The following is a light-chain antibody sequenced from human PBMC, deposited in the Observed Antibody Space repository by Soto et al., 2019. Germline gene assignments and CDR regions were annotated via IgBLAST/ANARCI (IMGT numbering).Light chain of an antibody. CDR3: QQYNNWPLIT. CDR1: QSVSNN. CDR2: GAS. J-gene: IGKJ5*01. Sequence: EIVLTQSPATLSLSPGERSTLSCIAIQSVSNNYLAWYQQKPGQAPRLLIYGASNRATGIPDRFSGSGSGTEFTLTISSLQSEDFAVYYCQQYNNWPLITFGQGTRLEIK. V-gene: IGKV3D-15*01.